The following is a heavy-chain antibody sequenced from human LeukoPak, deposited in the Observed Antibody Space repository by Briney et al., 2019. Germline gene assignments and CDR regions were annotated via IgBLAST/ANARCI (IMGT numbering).Heavy chain of an antibody. CDR2: IYWNDDK. CDR3: AHSIAHHMVRGKDWFDP. Sequence: SGPTLVNPTQTLTLTCTFSGFSLSTSGVGVGWIRQPPGKALEWLALIYWNDDKRYSPSLKSRLTITKDTSQNQVVLTMTNMDPVDTATYYCAHSIAHHMVRGKDWFDPWGQGTLVTVSS. V-gene: IGHV2-5*01. D-gene: IGHD3-10*01. CDR1: GFSLSTSGVG. J-gene: IGHJ5*02.